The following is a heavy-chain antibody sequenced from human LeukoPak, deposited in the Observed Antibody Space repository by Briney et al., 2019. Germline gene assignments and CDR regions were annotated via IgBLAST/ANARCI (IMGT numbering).Heavy chain of an antibody. V-gene: IGHV3-23*01. CDR3: AKLYSSGWYLFDY. CDR1: GFTFINYA. D-gene: IGHD6-19*01. Sequence: GGSLRLSCAASGFTFINYAMTWVRLTPGKGLEWVADTSGSGATTFYADSVKGRFTISRDNSKNTLFLQMNSLRPEDTAVYYCAKLYSSGWYLFDYWGQGTLVTVSS. CDR2: TSGSGATT. J-gene: IGHJ4*02.